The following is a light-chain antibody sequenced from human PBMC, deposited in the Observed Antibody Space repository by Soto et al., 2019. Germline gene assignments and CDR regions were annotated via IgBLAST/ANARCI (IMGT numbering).Light chain of an antibody. V-gene: IGLV2-11*01. J-gene: IGLJ2*01. CDR2: DVT. Sequence: QSALTQPRSVSGSPGQSVTISCTGTSSDVGAFTYVSWYQQHPGKAPKLMIYDVTKRPSGVPDRSSGSKSGNTASLTISGLQTGDEADYYCCSYAGSYTFVVFGGGTKLTVL. CDR1: SSDVGAFTY. CDR3: CSYAGSYTFVV.